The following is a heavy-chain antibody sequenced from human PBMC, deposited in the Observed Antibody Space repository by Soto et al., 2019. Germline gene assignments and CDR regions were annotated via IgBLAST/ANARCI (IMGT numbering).Heavy chain of an antibody. CDR1: GDTLTELS. V-gene: IGHV1-24*01. Sequence: ASVKVSCKVSGDTLTELSMHWVRQAPGKGLEWMGGFDPEDGETIYAQKFQGRVTMTEDTSTDTAYMELSSLRSEDTAVYYCATETRIQLWLRGHYSYGMHVSGPGPTLTVSS. D-gene: IGHD5-18*01. J-gene: IGHJ6*02. CDR3: ATETRIQLWLRGHYSYGMHV. CDR2: FDPEDGET.